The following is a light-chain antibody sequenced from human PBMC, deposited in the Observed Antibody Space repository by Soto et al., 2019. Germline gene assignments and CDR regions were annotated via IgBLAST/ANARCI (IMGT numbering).Light chain of an antibody. Sequence: EIQMTQSPSVLSASVGDRVTITFRASQSICKHLKWYQQKTGEAPNFLIYGASTLQSGVPSRCTGSGSGTDFTLTIISLQPEDFAAYYCQQRYSTPPWTFGQGTKVDIK. CDR3: QQRYSTPPWT. V-gene: IGKV1-39*01. J-gene: IGKJ1*01. CDR2: GAS. CDR1: QSICKH.